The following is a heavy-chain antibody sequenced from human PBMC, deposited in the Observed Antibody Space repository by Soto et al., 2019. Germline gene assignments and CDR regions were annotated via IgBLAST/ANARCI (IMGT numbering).Heavy chain of an antibody. CDR1: GGSVSSGSYY. D-gene: IGHD3-9*01. J-gene: IGHJ6*02. V-gene: IGHV4-61*01. Sequence: PSETLSLTCTVSGGSVSSGSYYWSWIRQPPGKGLEWIGYIYYSGNTNYNPSLQSRVTMSVDTSKNQFSVNLSSVTAADTAVYYCARAPRNLNYYYYGMDVWGQGITVTVSS. CDR3: ARAPRNLNYYYYGMDV. CDR2: IYYSGNT.